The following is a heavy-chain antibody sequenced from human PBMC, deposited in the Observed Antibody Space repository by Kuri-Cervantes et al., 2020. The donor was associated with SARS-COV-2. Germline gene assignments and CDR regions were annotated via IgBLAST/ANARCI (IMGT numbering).Heavy chain of an antibody. J-gene: IGHJ4*02. CDR2: IRYDGSNK. CDR1: GFTFSSYG. CDR3: GRHNFYESPAYSPFDY. V-gene: IGHV3-30*02. D-gene: IGHD3-22*01. Sequence: GESLKISCAASGFTFSSYGMHWVRQAPGKGLEWVAFIRYDGSNKYYADSVKGRFTISRDNSKNTLYLQMNSLRAEDTALYYCGRHNFYESPAYSPFDYWGQGALVTVSS.